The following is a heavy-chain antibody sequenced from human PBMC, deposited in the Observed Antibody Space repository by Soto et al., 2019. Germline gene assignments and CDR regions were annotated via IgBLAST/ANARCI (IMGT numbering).Heavy chain of an antibody. CDR1: GFTLHGST. D-gene: IGHD3-10*01. J-gene: IGHJ6*02. Sequence: GESLKISCVGSGFTLHGSTMHWGRQASGKGLEWIGLIGIKPNNYATVYAASVTGRFTISRDNSRNTLYLQMSFLRVENTAIDYCVKDSGYYDGAGSFVYGMEVWGQGTTVTVCS. CDR2: IGIKPNNYAT. V-gene: IGHV3-73*01. CDR3: VKDSGYYDGAGSFVYGMEV.